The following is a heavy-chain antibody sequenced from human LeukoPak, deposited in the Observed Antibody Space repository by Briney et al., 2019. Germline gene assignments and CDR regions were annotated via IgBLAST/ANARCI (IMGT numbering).Heavy chain of an antibody. J-gene: IGHJ4*02. D-gene: IGHD3-10*01. Sequence: SETLSLTCTVSGGSMSSSSYYWGWIRQPPGKGLEWIGSIYYGGSTYYNLSLKSRVTISVDMSKNQFSLRLNSVTAADTAVYYCARQKYYYGSGSYPTFDYWGQGTLVTVSS. CDR1: GGSMSSSSYY. V-gene: IGHV4-39*01. CDR2: IYYGGST. CDR3: ARQKYYYGSGSYPTFDY.